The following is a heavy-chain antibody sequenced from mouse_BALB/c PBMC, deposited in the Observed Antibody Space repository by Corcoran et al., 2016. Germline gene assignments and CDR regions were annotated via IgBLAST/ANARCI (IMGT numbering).Heavy chain of an antibody. CDR1: GFNIKDTY. CDR3: ARGYYGSSYRYWYFDV. J-gene: IGHJ1*01. CDR2: IDPANGNT. D-gene: IGHD1-1*01. V-gene: IGHV14-3*02. Sequence: EVQLQQSGAELVKPGASVKLSCTASGFNIKDTYMHWVKQRPEQGLEWIGRIDPANGNTKYDPKFQGKATITADTSSNTAYLQLSSLTSEDTAVYYCARGYYGSSYRYWYFDVWGAGTTVTVSS.